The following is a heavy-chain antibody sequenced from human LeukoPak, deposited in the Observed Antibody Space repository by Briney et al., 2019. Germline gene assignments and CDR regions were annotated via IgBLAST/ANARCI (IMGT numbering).Heavy chain of an antibody. CDR1: GGSFSGYY. CDR3: ARSNYVWGSLPTK. D-gene: IGHD3-16*01. J-gene: IGHJ4*02. V-gene: IGHV4-34*01. Sequence: SETLSLTCAVYGGSFSGYYWTWIRQPPGKGLEWIAEINHTGGTKYNPSLKSRVTISVDTSKNQFSLKLSSVTAADTAVYYCARSNYVWGSLPTKWGRGTLVTVSS. CDR2: INHTGGT.